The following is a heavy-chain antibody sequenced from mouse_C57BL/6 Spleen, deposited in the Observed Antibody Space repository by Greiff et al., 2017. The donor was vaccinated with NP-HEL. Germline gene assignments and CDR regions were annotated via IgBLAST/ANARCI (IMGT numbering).Heavy chain of an antibody. D-gene: IGHD1-1*01. Sequence: EVNVVESEGGLVQPGSSMKLSCTASGFTFSDYYMAWVRQVPEKGLEWVANINYDGSSTYYLDSLKSRFIISRDNAKNILYLQMSSLKSEDTATYYCARDYGSLFDVWGTGTTVTVSS. CDR3: ARDYGSLFDV. CDR2: INYDGSST. CDR1: GFTFSDYY. V-gene: IGHV5-16*01. J-gene: IGHJ1*03.